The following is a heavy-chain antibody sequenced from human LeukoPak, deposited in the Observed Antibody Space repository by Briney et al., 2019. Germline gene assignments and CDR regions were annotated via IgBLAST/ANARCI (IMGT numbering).Heavy chain of an antibody. CDR2: ISYSGNT. CDR1: GGSINSNSNY. J-gene: IGHJ4*02. V-gene: IGHV4-39*01. CDR3: ARHSFEVATLTPFDS. D-gene: IGHD5-12*01. Sequence: SETLSLTCTVSGGSINSNSNYWGCILRPLGKGPEWIGSISYSGNTYYRSSLKSRVTISVDTSKNQFSLKLTSMTAEDTAVYYCARHSFEVATLTPFDSWGQGTLVTVSS.